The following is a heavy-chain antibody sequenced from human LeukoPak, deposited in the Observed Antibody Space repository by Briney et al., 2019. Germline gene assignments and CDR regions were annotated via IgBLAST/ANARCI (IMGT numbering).Heavy chain of an antibody. CDR3: ARDYYDSSGYFFFDY. V-gene: IGHV4-61*05. J-gene: IGHJ4*02. CDR1: GGSIGSSSYY. CDR2: IYYSGST. D-gene: IGHD3-22*01. Sequence: PSETLSLTCTVSGGSIGSSSYYWSWIRQPPGKGLEWIGYIYYSGSTNYNPSLKSRVTISVDTSKNQFSLKLSSVTAADTAVYYCARDYYDSSGYFFFDYWGQGTLVTVSS.